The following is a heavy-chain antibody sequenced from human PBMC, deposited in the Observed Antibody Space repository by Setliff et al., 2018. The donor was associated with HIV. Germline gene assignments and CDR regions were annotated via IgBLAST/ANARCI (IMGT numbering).Heavy chain of an antibody. V-gene: IGHV1-8*02. CDR1: GYTFTSYE. CDR2: MNPNSGNT. Sequence: GASVKVSCKASGYTFTSYEINWVRQATGQGLEWMGWMNPNSGNTGYAQKFQGRVTMTRNTSISTAYMELSSLRSEDTAVYYCARVRVAAVAPYFDFWGQGTLVTVSS. J-gene: IGHJ4*02. D-gene: IGHD6-13*01. CDR3: ARVRVAAVAPYFDF.